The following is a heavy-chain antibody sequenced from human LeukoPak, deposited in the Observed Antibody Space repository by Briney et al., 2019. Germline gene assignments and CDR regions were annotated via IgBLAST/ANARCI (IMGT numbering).Heavy chain of an antibody. CDR3: ARVPRARSWTGFDY. J-gene: IGHJ4*02. Sequence: SETLSLTCTVSGGSISSYYWSWVRQPPGKGLEWIGYIYYSGSTNYNPSLKSRVTISVDTSKNQFSLKPSSVTAADTAVYYCARVPRARSWTGFDYWGQGTLVTVSS. V-gene: IGHV4-59*01. D-gene: IGHD1-26*01. CDR2: IYYSGST. CDR1: GGSISSYY.